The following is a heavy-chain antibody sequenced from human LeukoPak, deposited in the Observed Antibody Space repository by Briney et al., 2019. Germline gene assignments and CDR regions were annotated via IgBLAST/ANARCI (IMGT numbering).Heavy chain of an antibody. J-gene: IGHJ6*02. Sequence: SETLSLTCTVSGGSIKSYYWTWIRQPPGKRLEWIGYIYYSGSTNYNPSLKSRVTISVDTSKNQFSLNLTSVTAADTAVYYCARVHEGSGSYGPYYYYYGMDVWGQGTTVTVSS. D-gene: IGHD3-10*01. CDR3: ARVHEGSGSYGPYYYYYGMDV. CDR1: GGSIKSYY. V-gene: IGHV4-59*01. CDR2: IYYSGST.